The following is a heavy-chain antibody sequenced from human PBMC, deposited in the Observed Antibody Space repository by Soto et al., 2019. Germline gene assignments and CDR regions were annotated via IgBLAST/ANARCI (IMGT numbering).Heavy chain of an antibody. CDR1: GDGVSSNSAA. J-gene: IGHJ6*03. CDR3: AGTTTHQWYYMDV. CDR2: TYYRSRWYN. V-gene: IGHV6-1*01. Sequence: SQTLSLTGAISGDGVSSNSAAWNWISLSQSRGLEWLARTYYRSRWYNDYAVSVRSRITVNPDTSKNQFSLQLTSVTPEDTAVYFCAGTTTHQWYYMDVWGKGTTVTISS. D-gene: IGHD1-7*01.